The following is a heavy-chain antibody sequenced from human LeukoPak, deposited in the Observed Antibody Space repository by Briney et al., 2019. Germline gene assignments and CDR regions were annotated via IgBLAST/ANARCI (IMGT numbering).Heavy chain of an antibody. Sequence: SETLSLTCTVSGGSISSYYWSWIRQPPGKGLECIGYIYYSGSTNYNPSLKSRVTISVDTSKNQFSLKLSSVTAADTAVYYCARVKGHCSGGSCPYYMDVWGNGTTVTVSS. CDR1: GGSISSYY. V-gene: IGHV4-59*01. CDR3: ARVKGHCSGGSCPYYMDV. CDR2: IYYSGST. J-gene: IGHJ6*03. D-gene: IGHD2-15*01.